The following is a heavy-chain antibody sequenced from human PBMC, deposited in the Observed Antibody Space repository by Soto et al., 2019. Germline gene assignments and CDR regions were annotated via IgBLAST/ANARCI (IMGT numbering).Heavy chain of an antibody. D-gene: IGHD2-8*02. CDR2: INHSGST. CDR3: ARDKITGLFDY. J-gene: IGHJ4*02. Sequence: QVQLQQWGAGLLKPSETLSLTCAVYGGSFSGYYWTWIRQPPGTGLEWIGEINHSGSTNYNPSLKIRVTISVDTSQNQFSLKLTCVTAADTAVYYCARDKITGLFDYWGQGTLVTVSS. CDR1: GGSFSGYY. V-gene: IGHV4-34*01.